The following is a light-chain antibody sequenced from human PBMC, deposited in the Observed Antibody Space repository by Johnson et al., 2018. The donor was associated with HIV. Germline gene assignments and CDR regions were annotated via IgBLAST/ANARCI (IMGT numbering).Light chain of an antibody. Sequence: QSVLTQPPSVSAAPGQKVTISCSGSSSTIGKNYVSWYQVLPGTAPKLLIYDNNKRPSGIPDRFSGSKSGTSATLGITGLQTGDEADYYCGTWDSSLSAEVFGTGTKVTVL. J-gene: IGLJ1*01. V-gene: IGLV1-51*01. CDR3: GTWDSSLSAEV. CDR1: SSTIGKNY. CDR2: DNN.